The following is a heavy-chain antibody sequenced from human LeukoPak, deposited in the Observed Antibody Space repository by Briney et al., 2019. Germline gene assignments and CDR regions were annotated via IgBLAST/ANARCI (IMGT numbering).Heavy chain of an antibody. V-gene: IGHV3-23*01. D-gene: IGHD1-1*01. J-gene: IGHJ6*02. Sequence: GRSLRLACAASGFSFSSYAMSWVRQHPGEGLEWVSAIIVGGGSTYYAESVKGRFTISRDNSKNTLYLQTNSLRAEDTAVYYCAKVMPERSRFAYYYGMYVWGQGTTVTVSS. CDR1: GFSFSSYA. CDR3: AKVMPERSRFAYYYGMYV. CDR2: IIVGGGST.